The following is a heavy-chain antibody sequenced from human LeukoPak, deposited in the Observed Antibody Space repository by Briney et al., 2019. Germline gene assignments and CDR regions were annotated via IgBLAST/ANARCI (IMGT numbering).Heavy chain of an antibody. V-gene: IGHV4-30-4*01. CDR2: IYYSGST. CDR3: ARVSAAADAVDY. J-gene: IGHJ4*02. D-gene: IGHD6-13*01. CDR1: GGSISSGDYY. Sequence: PSQTLSLTCTVSGGSISSGDYYWSWIRQPPGKGLEWIGYIYYSGSTYYNPSLKSRVTISVDTPKNQFSLKLSSVTAADTAVYYCARVSAAADAVDYWGQGTLVTASS.